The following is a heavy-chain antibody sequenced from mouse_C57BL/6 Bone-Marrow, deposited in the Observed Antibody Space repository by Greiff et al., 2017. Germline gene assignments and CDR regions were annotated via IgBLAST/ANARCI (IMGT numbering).Heavy chain of an antibody. CDR2: IYPRSGNT. V-gene: IGHV1-81*01. J-gene: IGHJ1*03. D-gene: IGHD1-1*01. CDR3: ARYRYYGSPWYFDV. CDR1: GYTFTSYG. Sequence: VQLQQSGAELARPGASVKLSCKASGYTFTSYGISWVKQRTGQGLEWIGEIYPRSGNTYYNEKFKGKATLTAAKSSSTAYMELRSLTSEDSAVYFCARYRYYGSPWYFDVWGTGTTVTVSS.